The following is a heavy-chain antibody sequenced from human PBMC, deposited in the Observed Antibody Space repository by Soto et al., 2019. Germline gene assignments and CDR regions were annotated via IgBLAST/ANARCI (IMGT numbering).Heavy chain of an antibody. CDR1: GDSFISYA. V-gene: IGHV1-69*12. J-gene: IGHJ6*02. CDR3: AREGSTVETAMVSQYYYGMDV. CDR2: IIPIFGRG. D-gene: IGHD5-18*01. Sequence: QVQLVQSGAEVRKPGSSVKVSCKVSGDSFISYAISWVRQAPGQGLEWMGGIIPIFGRGNYAQRFQGRVAITADESTSTVHMELSGLRPEDTAVYYCAREGSTVETAMVSQYYYGMDVWGQGTTVTVSS.